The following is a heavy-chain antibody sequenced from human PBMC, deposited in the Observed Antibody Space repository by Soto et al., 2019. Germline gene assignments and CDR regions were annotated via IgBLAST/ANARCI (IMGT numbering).Heavy chain of an antibody. CDR1: EYTFTSYT. V-gene: IGHV1-3*01. CDR3: ARELQGLYYFDY. CDR2: INGGNGNT. D-gene: IGHD4-4*01. Sequence: GASVKVSCKASEYTFTSYTVHWVRQAPGQRLEWMGRINGGNGNTKYSQKFQGRVTITRDTSASIAYMELSSLRSDDTAVYYCARELQGLYYFDYWGQGTLVTVSS. J-gene: IGHJ4*02.